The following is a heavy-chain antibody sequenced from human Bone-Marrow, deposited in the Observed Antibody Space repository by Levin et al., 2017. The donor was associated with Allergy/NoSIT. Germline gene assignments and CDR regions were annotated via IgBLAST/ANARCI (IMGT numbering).Heavy chain of an antibody. CDR3: AKDFFFGGAARPDAYAS. CDR2: ITGSGGKT. V-gene: IGHV3-23*01. CDR1: GFTFGSYA. Sequence: GGSLRLSCVASGFTFGSYAMGWVRQAPGKGLQWVSGITGSGGKTWYADSVKGRFTISRDNSKNLLYLQMNGLRAEDTAFYYCAKDFFFGGAARPDAYASWGQGSLVTVSS. D-gene: IGHD6-6*01. J-gene: IGHJ4*02.